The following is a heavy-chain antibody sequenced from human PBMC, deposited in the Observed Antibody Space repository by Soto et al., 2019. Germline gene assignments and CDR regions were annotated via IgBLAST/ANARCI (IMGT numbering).Heavy chain of an antibody. J-gene: IGHJ4*02. V-gene: IGHV3-48*01. D-gene: IGHD5-12*01. CDR3: ARGGGYSGYDGQFDY. CDR2: ISSGSSTI. Sequence: GGSLRLSCAASGLTFSSYSMNWVRQAPGKGLEWVSYISSGSSTIYYADSVKGRFTISRDNAKNSLYLQMNSLRAEDTAVYYCARGGGYSGYDGQFDYWGQGTLVTVSS. CDR1: GLTFSSYS.